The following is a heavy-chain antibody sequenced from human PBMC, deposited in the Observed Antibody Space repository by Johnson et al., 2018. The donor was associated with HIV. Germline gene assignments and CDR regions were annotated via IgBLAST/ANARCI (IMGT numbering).Heavy chain of an antibody. D-gene: IGHD1-1*01. Sequence: QVQLVESGGGVVQPGRSLRLSCAASGFTFSSYPMHWVRQAPGKGLEWVAVISYDGSNRYYADSVKGRFTISRDNSKNTLYLQMNSLRAEDTAVYYCASRYTVDAFDIWGQGTMVTVSS. CDR1: GFTFSSYP. CDR2: ISYDGSNR. CDR3: ASRYTVDAFDI. J-gene: IGHJ3*02. V-gene: IGHV3-30*04.